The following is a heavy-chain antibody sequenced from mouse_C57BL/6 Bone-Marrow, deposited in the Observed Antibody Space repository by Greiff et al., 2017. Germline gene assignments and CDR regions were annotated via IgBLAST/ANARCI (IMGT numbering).Heavy chain of an antibody. D-gene: IGHD1-1*01. CDR3: ASTDYYGSHDY. CDR2: IDPSDSYT. Sequence: VQLQQPGAELVKPGASVKLSCKASGYTFTSYWMQWVKQRPGQGLEWIGEIDPSDSYTNYNQKFKGKATLTVDTSSSTAYMQLSSLTSEDSAVYYGASTDYYGSHDYWGQGTTRTVSS. J-gene: IGHJ2*01. V-gene: IGHV1-50*01. CDR1: GYTFTSYW.